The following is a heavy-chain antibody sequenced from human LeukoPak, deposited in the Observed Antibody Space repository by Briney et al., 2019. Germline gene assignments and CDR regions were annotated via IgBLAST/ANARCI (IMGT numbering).Heavy chain of an antibody. J-gene: IGHJ4*02. CDR1: GFTFSSYV. Sequence: PGGSLRLSCAASGFTFSSYVMHWVRQAPGKGLEWVAFIRYDGSYKYYADSVKGRFTISRDNAKNTLYLQMNNLRAEDTAVYYCARTYYDFWSGYYSHEGNPFDYWGQGTLVTVSS. V-gene: IGHV3-30*02. CDR2: IRYDGSYK. D-gene: IGHD3-3*01. CDR3: ARTYYDFWSGYYSHEGNPFDY.